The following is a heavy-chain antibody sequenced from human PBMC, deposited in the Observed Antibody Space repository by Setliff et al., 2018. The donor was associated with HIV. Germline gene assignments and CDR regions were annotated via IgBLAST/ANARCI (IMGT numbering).Heavy chain of an antibody. V-gene: IGHV3-66*01. CDR2: LYNDGST. D-gene: IGHD6-19*01. CDR1: GFTINNHH. Sequence: LRLSCAVSGFTINNHHMAWVRQAPGQGLEWVSALYNDGSTYYPDSVKGRFTISRDNSKNTLSLQMNRLRADDTAVYFCARDPRGAVAGFDYWGQGTLVTAPQ. J-gene: IGHJ4*02. CDR3: ARDPRGAVAGFDY.